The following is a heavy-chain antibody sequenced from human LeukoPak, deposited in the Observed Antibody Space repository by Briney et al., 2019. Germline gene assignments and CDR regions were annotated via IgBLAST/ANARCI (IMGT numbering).Heavy chain of an antibody. CDR2: INGGNGNT. J-gene: IGHJ4*01. Sequence: ASVKVSCKASGYTFTDYAIHWVRQAPGQSLEWMGWINGGNGNTKCSQKFQARVTITRDTSANTAYMELSSLGSEDTTIYYCARVISDCTNFNCFKGYFDYWGQGTPVTVSS. CDR3: ARVISDCTNFNCFKGYFDY. V-gene: IGHV1-3*01. CDR1: GYTFTDYA. D-gene: IGHD2-8*01.